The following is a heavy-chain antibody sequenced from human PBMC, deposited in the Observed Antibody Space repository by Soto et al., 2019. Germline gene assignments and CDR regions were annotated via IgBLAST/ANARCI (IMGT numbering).Heavy chain of an antibody. D-gene: IGHD3-3*01. CDR2: IRSKAYGGTT. Sequence: GVLRLSCTASGFTFGDYAISWVRQAPGKGLEWLGFIRSKAYGGTTEYAASVKGRFTISRDDSKSIAYLQMNSLKTEDTAVYYCTREDDFWSGSEYYYYGMDVWGQGTTVTVSS. CDR1: GFTFGDYA. J-gene: IGHJ6*02. CDR3: TREDDFWSGSEYYYYGMDV. V-gene: IGHV3-49*04.